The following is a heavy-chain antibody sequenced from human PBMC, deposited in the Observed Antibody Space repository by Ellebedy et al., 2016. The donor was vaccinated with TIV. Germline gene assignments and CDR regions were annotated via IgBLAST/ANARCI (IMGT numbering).Heavy chain of an antibody. J-gene: IGHJ1*01. D-gene: IGHD6-13*01. CDR1: GFTFSSYA. V-gene: IGHV3-23*01. CDR2: ISGSGGST. Sequence: GGSLRLXXAASGFTFSSYAMSWVRQAPGKGLEWVSAISGSGGSTYYADSVKGRFTISRDNAKNSLYLQMNSLRAEDTAVYYCAKDVQQLVPKYFQHWGQGTLVTVSS. CDR3: AKDVQQLVPKYFQH.